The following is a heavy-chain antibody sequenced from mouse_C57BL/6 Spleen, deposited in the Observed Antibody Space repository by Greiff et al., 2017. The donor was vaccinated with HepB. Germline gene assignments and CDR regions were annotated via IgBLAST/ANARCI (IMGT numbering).Heavy chain of an antibody. Sequence: VQLKESGPELVKPGASVKISCKASGYSFTGYYMNWVKQSPEKSLEWIGEINPSTGGTTYNQKFKAKATLTVDKSSSTAYMQLKSLTSEDSAVYYCARRMDFGDYGYFDVWGTGTTVTVSS. D-gene: IGHD2-3*01. J-gene: IGHJ1*03. CDR3: ARRMDFGDYGYFDV. CDR2: INPSTGGT. V-gene: IGHV1-42*01. CDR1: GYSFTGYY.